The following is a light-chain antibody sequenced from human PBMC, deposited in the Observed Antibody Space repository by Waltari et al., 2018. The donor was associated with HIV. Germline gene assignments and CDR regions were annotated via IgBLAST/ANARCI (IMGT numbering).Light chain of an antibody. CDR3: QRYNSDLWA. CDR2: KAS. CDR1: QSVSIW. Sequence: DIQMTQSPTTLSASVGDRVTITCRASQSVSIWLAWYQQKTGKDPKLLIYKASNLVTGVPSRFTGSGSGTEFTLTISSLQPDDSATYYCQRYNSDLWAFGQGTKVEIK. J-gene: IGKJ1*01. V-gene: IGKV1-5*03.